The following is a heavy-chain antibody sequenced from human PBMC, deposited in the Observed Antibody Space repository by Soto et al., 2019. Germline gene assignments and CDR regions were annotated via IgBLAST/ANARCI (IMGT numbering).Heavy chain of an antibody. CDR2: ISPFNGNT. CDR1: GYPFTHYG. D-gene: IGHD3-16*02. V-gene: IGHV1-18*01. CDR3: ARGLLRLGELSYDY. J-gene: IGHJ4*02. Sequence: ASVKVSCKSSGYPFTHYGITWIRQAPGQGLEWMGWISPFNGNTNYGQTLQGRVTMTRNTSISTAYMELSSLRSEDTAVYYCARGLLRLGELSYDYWGQGTMVTVSS.